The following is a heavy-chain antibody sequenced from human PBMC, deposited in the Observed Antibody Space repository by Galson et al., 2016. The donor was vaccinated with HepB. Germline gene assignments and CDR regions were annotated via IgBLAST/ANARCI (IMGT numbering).Heavy chain of an antibody. CDR2: ISYDGSTK. CDR3: AKLTGMGSSSEDQLLDYYYYGMDV. V-gene: IGHV3-30*04. CDR1: GFTFSRHA. D-gene: IGHD2-2*01. J-gene: IGHJ6*02. Sequence: SLRLSCAASGFTFSRHAMYWVRQAPGKGLEWVAAISYDGSTKYNADSVKGRFTVSRDNSKNTLYLQMNSLRPEDTASYYCAKLTGMGSSSEDQLLDYYYYGMDVWGQGTAVTVSS.